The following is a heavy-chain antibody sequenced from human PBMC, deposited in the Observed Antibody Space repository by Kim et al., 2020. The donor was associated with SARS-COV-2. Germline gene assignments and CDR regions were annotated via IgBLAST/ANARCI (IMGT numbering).Heavy chain of an antibody. Sequence: GGSLRLSCAASGFTFSNYGMHWVRQAPGKGLEWVAVIWYDGSNKYYAESVKGRFNVPRDNSKNTMDLQMNSLRAEDTAVYYCAKDVAGADTIPGYWGQGTLVTVSS. D-gene: IGHD6-19*01. J-gene: IGHJ4*02. V-gene: IGHV3-33*06. CDR1: GFTFSNYG. CDR2: IWYDGSNK. CDR3: AKDVAGADTIPGY.